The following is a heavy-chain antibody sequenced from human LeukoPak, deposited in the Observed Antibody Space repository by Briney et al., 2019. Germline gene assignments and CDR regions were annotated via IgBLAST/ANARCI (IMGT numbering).Heavy chain of an antibody. D-gene: IGHD3-16*01. J-gene: IGHJ6*02. CDR3: ARLPLYGYYYGMDV. CDR1: GGSMDNYY. CDR2: INHSGST. Sequence: SETLSLTCTVSGGSMDNYYWSWIRQAAGQGLEWIGEINHSGSTNYNPSLKSRVTISVDTSKNQFSLKLSSVTAADTAVYYCARLPLYGYYYGMDVWGQGTTVTVSS. V-gene: IGHV4-34*01.